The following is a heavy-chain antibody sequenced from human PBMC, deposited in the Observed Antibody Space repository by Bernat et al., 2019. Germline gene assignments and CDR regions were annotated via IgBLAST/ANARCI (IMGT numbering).Heavy chain of an antibody. CDR2: ISAYNGNT. V-gene: IGHV1-18*04. CDR1: GYTFTSYG. J-gene: IGHJ6*03. Sequence: QVQLVQSGAEVKKPGASVKVSCKASGYTFTSYGISWVRQAPGQGLEWMGWISAYNGNTNYAQKLQGRVTMTTDTSTSTSYMELRSLRSDDTAVYYCASVTTVTTTYYYYMDVWGKGTTVTVSS. D-gene: IGHD4-17*01. CDR3: ASVTTVTTTYYYYMDV.